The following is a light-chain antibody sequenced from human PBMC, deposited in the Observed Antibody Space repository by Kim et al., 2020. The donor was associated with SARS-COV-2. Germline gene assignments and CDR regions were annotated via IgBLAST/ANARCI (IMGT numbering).Light chain of an antibody. V-gene: IGLV3-19*01. CDR1: SLRSYY. CDR2: GKS. Sequence: SSELTQDPAVSVALGQTVRITCQGDSLRSYYASWYQQKPGQAPVLVIYGKSNRPSGVPARFSCFTSANTASLSITGAPPVDEAAYYYNCRDGSGSSWVFG. CDR3: NCRDGSGSSWV. J-gene: IGLJ3*02.